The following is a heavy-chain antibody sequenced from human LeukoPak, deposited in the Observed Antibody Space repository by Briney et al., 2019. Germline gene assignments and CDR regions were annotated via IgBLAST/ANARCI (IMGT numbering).Heavy chain of an antibody. V-gene: IGHV3-23*01. CDR2: ISGSGGST. J-gene: IGHJ5*02. CDR3: AKGLMSGYYDILTGLA. CDR1: GFTFSSYA. D-gene: IGHD3-9*01. Sequence: GGFLRLSCAASGFTFSSYAMSWVRQAPGKGLEWVSAISGSGGSTYYADSVKGRFTISRDNSKNTLYLQMNSLRAEDTAVYYCAKGLMSGYYDILTGLAWGQGTLVTVSS.